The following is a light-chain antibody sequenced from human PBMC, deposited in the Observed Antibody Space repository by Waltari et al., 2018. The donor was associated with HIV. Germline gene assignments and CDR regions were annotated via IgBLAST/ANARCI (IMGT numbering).Light chain of an antibody. CDR3: FSAADDNLRV. Sequence: SYELTQPSSVSVSPGQTARTPCSGDALTKYYARRYQQKPGQAPVLVIYKNTERPSGIPGLFSGSRSGTTVTLTISGAQVGDEADYYCFSAADDNLRVFGGGTKLTVL. J-gene: IGLJ3*02. CDR1: ALTKYY. CDR2: KNT. V-gene: IGLV3-27*01.